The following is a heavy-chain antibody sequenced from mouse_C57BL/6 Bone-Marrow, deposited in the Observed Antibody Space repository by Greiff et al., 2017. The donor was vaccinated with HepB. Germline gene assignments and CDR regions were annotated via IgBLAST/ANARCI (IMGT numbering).Heavy chain of an antibody. CDR2: ISDGGSYT. V-gene: IGHV5-4*03. Sequence: EVKLVESGGGLVKPGGSLKLSSAASGFTFSSYAMSWVRQTPEKGLEWVATISDGGSYTYYPDNVKGRLTISRDNAKNNLYLQMSHLKSEDTAMYYCAKVYDEEDWGQGTLVTVSA. CDR1: GFTFSSYA. J-gene: IGHJ3*01. CDR3: AKVYDEED. D-gene: IGHD2-12*01.